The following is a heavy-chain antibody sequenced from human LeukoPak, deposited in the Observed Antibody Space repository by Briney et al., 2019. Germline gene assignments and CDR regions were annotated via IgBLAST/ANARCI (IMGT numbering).Heavy chain of an antibody. J-gene: IGHJ5*02. CDR1: GYTFTSYG. V-gene: IGHV1-18*01. D-gene: IGHD2-2*01. CDR3: ARVVPAAIRNWFDP. Sequence: ASVKVSCKASGYTFTSYGISWVRQAPGQGLEWMGWISAYNGNTNYAQKLQGRVTMTTDTSTSTAYMELRSLRSDDTAVYYCARVVPAAIRNWFDPWGQGTVVTVSS. CDR2: ISAYNGNT.